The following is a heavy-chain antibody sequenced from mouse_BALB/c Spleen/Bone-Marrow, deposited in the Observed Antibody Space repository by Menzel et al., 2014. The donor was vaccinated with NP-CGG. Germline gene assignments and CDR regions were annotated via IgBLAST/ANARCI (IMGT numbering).Heavy chain of an antibody. V-gene: IGHV5-6-3*01. CDR2: INVNGDTT. J-gene: IGHJ3*01. D-gene: IGHD2-4*01. Sequence: EVMLVESGGGLVQPGGSLKLSCAASGFTFSNYGMSWVRQTPDKRLEMIATINVNGDTTYHPDSVKGRFTISRGNVKNTLYLQMSSLKSEDKAMYYCARGYDYSSWFAYWGQGTLVTVSA. CDR3: ARGYDYSSWFAY. CDR1: GFTFSNYG.